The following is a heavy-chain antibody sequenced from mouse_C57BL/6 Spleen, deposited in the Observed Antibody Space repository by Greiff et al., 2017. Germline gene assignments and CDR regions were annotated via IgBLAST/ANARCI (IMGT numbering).Heavy chain of an antibody. CDR1: GYTFTSYG. CDR2: IYPRSGNT. Sequence: VQLQQTGAELARPGASVKLSCKASGYTFTSYGISWVKQRTGQGLEWIGEIYPRSGNTYYNEKFKGKATLTADKSSSTAYMELRSLTSEDSAVYFCAREGAQATAWFAYWGQGTLVTVSA. CDR3: AREGAQATAWFAY. V-gene: IGHV1-81*01. J-gene: IGHJ3*01. D-gene: IGHD3-2*02.